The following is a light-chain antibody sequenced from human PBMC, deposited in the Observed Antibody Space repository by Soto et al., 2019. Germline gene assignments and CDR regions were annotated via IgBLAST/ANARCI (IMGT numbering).Light chain of an antibody. Sequence: DIQMTQSPSSLSASVGDRVTITCRASQNIGDSLNWYQQKPGKAPKLPIYATSTLRSGVPSRFSGRDSGADFTLTINNLQPEDFATYYCQQPPYTFGPGTKVDIK. J-gene: IGKJ3*01. V-gene: IGKV1-39*01. CDR2: ATS. CDR3: QQPPYT. CDR1: QNIGDS.